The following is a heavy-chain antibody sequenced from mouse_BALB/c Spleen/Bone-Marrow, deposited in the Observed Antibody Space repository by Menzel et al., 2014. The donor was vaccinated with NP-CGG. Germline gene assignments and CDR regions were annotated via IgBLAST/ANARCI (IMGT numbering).Heavy chain of an antibody. D-gene: IGHD2-14*01. J-gene: IGHJ4*01. CDR2: INSNGGST. V-gene: IGHV5-6-2*01. Sequence: EVQLVESGGGLVKLGGSLKFSCAASGFTFSSYYMSWVRQIPEKRLELVAAINSNGGSTHYSDTVKGRFTISRDNAKNTLNLQMGSLKSEDTALYYCARQNRYDGTEVRYYAMDYWGQGTSVTVSS. CDR1: GFTFSSYY. CDR3: ARQNRYDGTEVRYYAMDY.